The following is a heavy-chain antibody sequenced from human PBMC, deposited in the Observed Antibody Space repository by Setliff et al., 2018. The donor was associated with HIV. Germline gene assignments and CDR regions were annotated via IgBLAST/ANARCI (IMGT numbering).Heavy chain of an antibody. CDR2: IYHSGST. D-gene: IGHD3-22*01. J-gene: IGHJ4*02. Sequence: PSETLSLTCAVSGGSINGSNWWSWVRQPPGKGLEWIGEIYHSGSTYYNPSLKSRVTISVDTSKSQFSMKLSSVTAADTAVYYCARTPRNYYDIRGYPSWGQGTLVTVSS. CDR3: ARTPRNYYDIRGYPS. V-gene: IGHV4-4*02. CDR1: GGSINGSNW.